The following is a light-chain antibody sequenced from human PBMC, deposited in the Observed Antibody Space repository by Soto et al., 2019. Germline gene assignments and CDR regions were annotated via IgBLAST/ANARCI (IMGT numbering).Light chain of an antibody. CDR1: RDISNY. V-gene: IGKV1-33*01. J-gene: IGKJ4*01. CDR2: DAP. Sequence: DIQMTQSPSSLSASVGDRVTITCQASRDISNYLNWYQQKPGKVPKLLIYDAPKLETGVPSRFGGSGSGTDFTFTSSSLQPEDIATYYCLQNDNLPPLTFGGGTMVEIK. CDR3: LQNDNLPPLT.